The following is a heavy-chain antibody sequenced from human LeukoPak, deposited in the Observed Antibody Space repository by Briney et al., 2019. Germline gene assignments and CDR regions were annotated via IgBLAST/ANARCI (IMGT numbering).Heavy chain of an antibody. J-gene: IGHJ5*02. CDR3: ARDRDYYGFDP. Sequence: PGGSLRLSCAASGFTVSSNYMSWVRQAPGKGLEWVSVIYSGGNTYYADSVKGRFTISRDNSKNTLYLQMNSLRAEDTAVYYCARDRDYYGFDPWGQGTLVTVSS. V-gene: IGHV3-53*01. CDR1: GFTVSSNY. CDR2: IYSGGNT. D-gene: IGHD3-10*01.